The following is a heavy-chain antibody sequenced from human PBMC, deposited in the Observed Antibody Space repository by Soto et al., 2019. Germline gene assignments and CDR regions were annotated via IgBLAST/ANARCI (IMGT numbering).Heavy chain of an antibody. CDR3: ARVVRRNLEWLLYFVERPFYYYGMDV. V-gene: IGHV1-69*13. D-gene: IGHD3-3*01. CDR2: IIPIFGTA. CDR1: GGTFSSYA. Sequence: ASVKVSCKASGGTFSSYAISWVRQAPGQGLEWMGGIIPIFGTANYAQKFQGRVTITADESTSTAYMELSRLRSEDTAGYYCARVVRRNLEWLLYFVERPFYYYGMDVWGQGTTVTVSS. J-gene: IGHJ6*02.